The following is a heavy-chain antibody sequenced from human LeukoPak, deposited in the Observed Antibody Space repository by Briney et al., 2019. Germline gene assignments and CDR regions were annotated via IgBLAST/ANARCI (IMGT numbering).Heavy chain of an antibody. D-gene: IGHD2-2*01. CDR3: ARLGYCSSTSCYLHWFDP. J-gene: IGHJ5*02. CDR1: GYTFTSYD. CDR2: ISAYNGNT. V-gene: IGHV1-18*01. Sequence: ASVKVSCKASGYTFTSYDINWVRQAPGQGLEWMGWISAYNGNTNYAQKLQGRVTMTTDTSTSTAYMELRSLRSDDTAVYYCARLGYCSSTSCYLHWFDPWGQGTLVTVSS.